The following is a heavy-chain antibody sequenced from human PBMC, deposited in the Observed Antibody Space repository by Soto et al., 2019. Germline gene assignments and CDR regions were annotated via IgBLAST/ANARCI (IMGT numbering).Heavy chain of an antibody. Sequence: SETLSLTCTVSGGSISSYYWSWIRQPPGKGLEWIGYIYYSGSTNYNPSLKSRVTISVDTSKNQFSLKLSSATAADTAVYYCARSYDFWSGYPDYWGQGTLVTVSS. J-gene: IGHJ4*02. CDR1: GGSISSYY. CDR3: ARSYDFWSGYPDY. V-gene: IGHV4-59*01. CDR2: IYYSGST. D-gene: IGHD3-3*01.